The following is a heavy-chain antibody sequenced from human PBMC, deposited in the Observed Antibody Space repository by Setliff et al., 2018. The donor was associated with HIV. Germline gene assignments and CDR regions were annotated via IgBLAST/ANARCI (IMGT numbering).Heavy chain of an antibody. V-gene: IGHV3-30*04. Sequence: GGSLRLSCAVSGFSLTSLAIHWVRQAPGKGLEWVAVISDDGTNTYYADSVKGRFTISRDNSKNTLFLQMNSLRGEDTAVYYCARDHTYLTTLTRSSLYFDYWGQGTLVTVSS. CDR2: ISDDGTNT. J-gene: IGHJ4*02. CDR1: GFSLTSLA. D-gene: IGHD4-17*01. CDR3: ARDHTYLTTLTRSSLYFDY.